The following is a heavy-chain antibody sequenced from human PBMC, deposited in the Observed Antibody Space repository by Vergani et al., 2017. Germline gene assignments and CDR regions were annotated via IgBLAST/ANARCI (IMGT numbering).Heavy chain of an antibody. Sequence: QVQLQESGPGLVKPSETLSLTCTVSGCSISSYYWNWIRQPPGKGLEWIGYIYYSGSTNSNPSLKSRVTISVDTSKNQFSLKLSSVTAADTAVYYCASQPQHNWFDPWGQGTLVTVSS. J-gene: IGHJ5*02. V-gene: IGHV4-59*08. CDR3: ASQPQHNWFDP. D-gene: IGHD1-1*01. CDR1: GCSISSYY. CDR2: IYYSGST.